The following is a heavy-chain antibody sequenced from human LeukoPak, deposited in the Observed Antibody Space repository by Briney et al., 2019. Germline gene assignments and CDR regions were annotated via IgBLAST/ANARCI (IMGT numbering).Heavy chain of an antibody. CDR2: MNPNSGNT. CDR1: GYTFTSYD. J-gene: IGHJ6*03. D-gene: IGHD2-2*01. V-gene: IGHV1-8*01. CDR3: ARNPETLVAPAADYFMDV. Sequence: ASVKVSCKASGYTFTSYDINWVRQATGQGLEWMGWMNPNSGNTGYAQKFQGRATMTRNTSISTAYMELSSLRSEDTAVYYCARNPETLVAPAADYFMDVWGKGTTVTVSS.